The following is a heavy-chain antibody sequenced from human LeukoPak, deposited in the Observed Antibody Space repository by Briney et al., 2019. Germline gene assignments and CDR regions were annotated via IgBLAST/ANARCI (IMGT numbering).Heavy chain of an antibody. J-gene: IGHJ5*02. CDR1: GFTFSSYR. CDR3: ARVVRGVIIP. Sequence: GGSLRLSCAASGFTFSSYRMNWVRQAPGKGLEWVSYISSSSGTIYYADSVRGRVTLSRDNDKSSLYLQINSLRAEDTAVYYCARVVRGVIIPWGQGTLVTVSS. V-gene: IGHV3-48*01. D-gene: IGHD3-10*01. CDR2: ISSSSGTI.